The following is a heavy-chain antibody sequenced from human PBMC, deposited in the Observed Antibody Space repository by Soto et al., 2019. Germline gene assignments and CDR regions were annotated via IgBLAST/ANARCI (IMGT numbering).Heavy chain of an antibody. CDR3: ARTTGGSYSPFEY. CDR2: IYYSGST. J-gene: IGHJ4*02. Sequence: SETLSLTCAVSGHSIGRGFYWGWIRQPPGKRLEWMGGIYYSGSTYYNPSLKSRVTMSVDTSKNQFSLKLSSVTAADTAVYFCARTTGGSYSPFEYWGQGILVTVAS. V-gene: IGHV4-38-2*01. D-gene: IGHD1-26*01. CDR1: GHSIGRGFY.